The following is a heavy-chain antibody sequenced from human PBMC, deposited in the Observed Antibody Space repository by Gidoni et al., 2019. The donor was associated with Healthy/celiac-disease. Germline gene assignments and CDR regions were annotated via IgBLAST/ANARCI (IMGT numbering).Heavy chain of an antibody. CDR2: ISYDGSNK. Sequence: QVHRVGSGGGVGQPGWSLRLSCADSGFTFSSYGMHCVRQAPGKGLEWVAVISYDGSNKYYADSVKGRFTISRDNSKKTLYLQMNSLRAEDTAVYYCAKDRLGGGYSYEDIGGQGTMVTVSS. D-gene: IGHD5-18*01. CDR1: GFTFSSYG. J-gene: IGHJ3*02. V-gene: IGHV3-30*18. CDR3: AKDRLGGGYSYEDI.